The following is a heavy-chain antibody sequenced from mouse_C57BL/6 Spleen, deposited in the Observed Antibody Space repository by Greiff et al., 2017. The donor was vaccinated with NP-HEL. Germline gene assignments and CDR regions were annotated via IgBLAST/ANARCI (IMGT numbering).Heavy chain of an antibody. V-gene: IGHV10-1*01. CDR3: VRQEYYVITAMDY. J-gene: IGHJ4*01. CDR2: IRSKSNNYAT. D-gene: IGHD1-1*01. Sequence: DVKLVESGGGLVQPKGSLKLSCAASGFSFNTYAMNWVRQAPGKGLEWVARIRSKSNNYATYYADSVKDRFTISRDDSESMLYLQMNNLKTEDTAMYYCVRQEYYVITAMDYWGQGTSVTVSS. CDR1: GFSFNTYA.